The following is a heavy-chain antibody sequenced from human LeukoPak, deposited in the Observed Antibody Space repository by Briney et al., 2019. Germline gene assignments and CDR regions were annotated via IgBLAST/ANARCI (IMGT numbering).Heavy chain of an antibody. Sequence: GGSLRLSCAASGFTFSNYGMNWVRQAPGKGLEWVSAISGSGHNTYYADSVKGRFTISRDNSKNTLYLQMNSLRAEDTAVYYCAKDRGGMGHYYYYYMDVWAKGPRSPSP. CDR2: ISGSGHNT. CDR1: GFTFSNYG. V-gene: IGHV3-23*01. D-gene: IGHD2-15*01. CDR3: AKDRGGMGHYYYYYMDV. J-gene: IGHJ6*03.